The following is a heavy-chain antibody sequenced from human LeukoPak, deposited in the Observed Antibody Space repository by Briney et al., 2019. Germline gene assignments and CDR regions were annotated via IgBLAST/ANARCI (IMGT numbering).Heavy chain of an antibody. D-gene: IGHD5-18*01. CDR3: ARSDSGYSYGWYYFDY. CDR1: GGTFSSYA. V-gene: IGHV1-69*13. CDR2: IIPIFGTA. Sequence: SVKVSCKASGGTFSSYAISWVRQAPGQGLEWMGGIIPIFGTANYAQKFQGRVTITADESTSTAYMELSSLRSEDTAVYYCARSDSGYSYGWYYFDYWGQGTWSPSPQ. J-gene: IGHJ4*02.